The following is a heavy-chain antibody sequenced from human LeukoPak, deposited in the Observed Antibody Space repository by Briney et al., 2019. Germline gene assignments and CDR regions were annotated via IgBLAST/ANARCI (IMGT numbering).Heavy chain of an antibody. D-gene: IGHD3-10*01. CDR1: GGSISSYY. V-gene: IGHV4-59*01. Sequence: SETLSLTCTVSGGSISSYYWSWIRQPPGKGLEWIGYIYYSGSTNYNPSLKSRLTISVDTSKNQFSLKLSSVTAADTAVYYCARSPYYYGSGSYHYFDYWGQGTLVTVSS. J-gene: IGHJ4*02. CDR3: ARSPYYYGSGSYHYFDY. CDR2: IYYSGST.